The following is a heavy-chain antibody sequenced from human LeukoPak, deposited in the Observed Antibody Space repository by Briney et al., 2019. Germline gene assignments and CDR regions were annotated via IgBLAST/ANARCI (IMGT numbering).Heavy chain of an antibody. Sequence: GESLKISCKGSGYSFTSHWIGWVRQMPGKGLEWMGIIYSGDSETRYSPSLQGQVTISADKSISTAYLQWSSLKASDTAMYYCARRYYYDSSGYYLAHDAFDIWGQGTMVTVSS. J-gene: IGHJ3*02. V-gene: IGHV5-51*01. CDR3: ARRYYYDSSGYYLAHDAFDI. D-gene: IGHD3-22*01. CDR2: IYSGDSET. CDR1: GYSFTSHW.